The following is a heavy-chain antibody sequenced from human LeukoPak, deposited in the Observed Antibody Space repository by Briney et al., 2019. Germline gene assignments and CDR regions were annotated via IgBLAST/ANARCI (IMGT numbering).Heavy chain of an antibody. V-gene: IGHV4-34*01. CDR2: INHSGST. CDR3: ARRTTVTIPFGY. Sequence: PSETLSLTCAVYGGSFSGYYWSWIRQPPGKGLEWSGEINHSGSTNYNPSLKSRVTISVDKSKNQFSLKLSSVTAADTAVYYCARRTTVTIPFGYWGQGTLVTVSS. CDR1: GGSFSGYY. D-gene: IGHD4-11*01. J-gene: IGHJ4*02.